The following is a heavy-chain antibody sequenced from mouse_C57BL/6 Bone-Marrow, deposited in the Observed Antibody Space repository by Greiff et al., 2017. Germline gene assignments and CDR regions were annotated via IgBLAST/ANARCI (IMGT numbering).Heavy chain of an antibody. D-gene: IGHD2-4*01. CDR1: GFTFSDYY. J-gene: IGHJ3*01. CDR3: ARQSGDYDRFAY. V-gene: IGHV5-12*01. Sequence: EVKLVESGGGLVQPGGSLTLSCAASGFTFSDYYMYWVRQTPEKRLEWVAYISNGGGSTYYPDTVKGRFTISRDNAKNTLYLQMSRLKSEDTAMYYCARQSGDYDRFAYWGQGTLVTVSA. CDR2: ISNGGGST.